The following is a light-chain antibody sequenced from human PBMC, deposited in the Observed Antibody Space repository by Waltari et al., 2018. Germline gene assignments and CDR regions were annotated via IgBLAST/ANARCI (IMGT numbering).Light chain of an antibody. CDR3: QQYNNWSPLT. V-gene: IGKV3-15*01. Sequence: EIVMTQSPATLSVSPGERAALSCRASQSVSSNLAWYQQKPGPAPRLLIYGASTRATGIPARFSGSGSGTEFTLTISSLQSEDFAIYYCQQYNNWSPLTFGGGTRVEIK. J-gene: IGKJ4*01. CDR2: GAS. CDR1: QSVSSN.